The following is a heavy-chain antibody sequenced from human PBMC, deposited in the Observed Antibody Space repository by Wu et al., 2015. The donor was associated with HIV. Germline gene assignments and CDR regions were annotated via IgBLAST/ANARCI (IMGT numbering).Heavy chain of an antibody. V-gene: IGHV1-69*13. CDR3: ARDPMKVVPAAQGHYYYYGMDV. Sequence: QVQLVQSGAEVKKPGSSVKVSCKASGGTFSSYAISWVRQAPGQGLEWMGRIIPIFGTANYAQKFQGRVTITADESTSTAYMELSSLRSEDTAVYYCARDPMKVVPAAQGHYYYYGMDVWGQGTTVTVSS. J-gene: IGHJ6*02. D-gene: IGHD2-2*01. CDR2: IIPIFGTA. CDR1: GGTFSSYA.